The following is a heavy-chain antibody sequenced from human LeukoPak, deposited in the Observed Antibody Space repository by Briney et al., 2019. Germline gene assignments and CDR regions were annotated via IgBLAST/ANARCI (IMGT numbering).Heavy chain of an antibody. D-gene: IGHD3-22*01. J-gene: IGHJ3*02. Sequence: SVKVSCKASGDXFSSYAINWARQAPGQGLAWMGGIIPIFGIATYGQNFQGRVTVTADKSTSTAYMDLSSLRSEDTAVYYCARTYYYDTSGYAHPFDIWGQGTMVTVSS. CDR1: GDXFSSYA. CDR3: ARTYYYDTSGYAHPFDI. V-gene: IGHV1-69*10. CDR2: IIPIFGIA.